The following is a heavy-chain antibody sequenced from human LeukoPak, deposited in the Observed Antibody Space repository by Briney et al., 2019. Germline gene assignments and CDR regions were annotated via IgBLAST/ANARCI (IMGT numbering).Heavy chain of an antibody. V-gene: IGHV3-49*03. J-gene: IGHJ4*02. Sequence: GGSLRLSCTASGFTFGDYAMSWFRQAPGKGLEWVGLIRSKAYGGTTDYAASVKGKFTISRDDSKSIAYLQMNSLKTEDTAVFYCSRGRVTTDYWGQGTLVTVSS. D-gene: IGHD4-17*01. CDR1: GFTFGDYA. CDR3: SRGRVTTDY. CDR2: IRSKAYGGTT.